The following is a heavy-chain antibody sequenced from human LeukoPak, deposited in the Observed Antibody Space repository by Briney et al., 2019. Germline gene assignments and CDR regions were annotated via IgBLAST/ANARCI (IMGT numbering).Heavy chain of an antibody. CDR3: ARDPAWDIVVVPAAFLGYNWFDP. CDR1: GFTFSSYS. J-gene: IGHJ5*02. Sequence: PGGSLRLSCAASGFTFSSYSMNWVRQAPGKGLEWVSSISSSSSYIYYADSVKGRFTISRDNAKNSLYLQMNSLRAEDTAVYYCARDPAWDIVVVPAAFLGYNWFDPWGQGTLVTVSS. D-gene: IGHD2-2*01. V-gene: IGHV3-21*01. CDR2: ISSSSSYI.